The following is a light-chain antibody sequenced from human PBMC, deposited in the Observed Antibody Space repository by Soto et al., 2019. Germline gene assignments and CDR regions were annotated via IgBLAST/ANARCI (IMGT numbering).Light chain of an antibody. CDR1: QSVSSSY. V-gene: IGKV3-20*01. Sequence: EIVLTQSPGTLSLSPGERSTLSCRASQSVSSSYLAWYQQKPGQAPRLLIYGASSRATGIPDRFSVSGSGKDFTLTISRLEPEDFAVYFCQQYGSSPRQVTFGPGTKVDIK. CDR2: GAS. CDR3: QQYGSSPRQVT. J-gene: IGKJ3*01.